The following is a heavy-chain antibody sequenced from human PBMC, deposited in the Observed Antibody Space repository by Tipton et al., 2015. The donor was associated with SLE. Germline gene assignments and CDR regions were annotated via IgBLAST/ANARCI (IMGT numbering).Heavy chain of an antibody. CDR2: LYYTGTT. CDR1: GGSINSSSYY. J-gene: IGHJ3*02. CDR3: ARSPITMIVVATSRAFDI. D-gene: IGHD3-22*01. V-gene: IGHV4-39*07. Sequence: TLSLTCTVSGGSINSSSYYWGWLRQPPGKGLEWIGNLYYTGTTYYNPSLKSRVTISGDTSKNQFSLKVGSMTATDTAVYFCARSPITMIVVATSRAFDIWGQGTMVTVSS.